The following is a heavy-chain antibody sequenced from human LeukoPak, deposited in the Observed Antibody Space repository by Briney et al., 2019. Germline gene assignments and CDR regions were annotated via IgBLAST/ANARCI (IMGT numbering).Heavy chain of an antibody. CDR2: IYYSGST. V-gene: IGHV4-38-2*02. J-gene: IGHJ4*02. D-gene: IGHD2-15*01. Sequence: SETLSLTCTVSGYSISSGYYWGWIRQPPGKGLKWIGSIYYSGSTYYNPSLKSRVTISVDTSKNQFSLKLNSVTAADTAVYYCARRTHDGRSHHYFDYWGQGTLVTVSS. CDR3: ARRTHDGRSHHYFDY. CDR1: GYSISSGYY.